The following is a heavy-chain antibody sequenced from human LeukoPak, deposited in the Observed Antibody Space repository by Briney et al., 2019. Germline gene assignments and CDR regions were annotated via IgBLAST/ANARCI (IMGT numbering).Heavy chain of an antibody. CDR2: IKQDGNEK. CDR1: GFTFGDYA. V-gene: IGHV3-7*01. D-gene: IGHD3-22*01. CDR3: GREKYYYESTGYYYSFFDC. J-gene: IGHJ4*02. Sequence: GGSLRLSCTASGFTFGDYAMSWVRQAPGKGLEWVANIKQDGNEKYYVDSVKGRFTISRDNAKSSLYLQMNNLRPEDTAVYYCGREKYYYESTGYYYSFFDCWGQGTLVTVSS.